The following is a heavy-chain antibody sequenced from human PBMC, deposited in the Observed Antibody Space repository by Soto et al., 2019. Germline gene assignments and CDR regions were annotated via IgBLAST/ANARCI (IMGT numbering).Heavy chain of an antibody. V-gene: IGHV4-59*01. J-gene: IGHJ5*02. Sequence: SETLSLTCTVSGGSISSYYWSWIRQPPGKGLEWIGYIYYSGSTNYNPSLESRVTISVDTSKNQFSLKLSSVTAADTAVYYCARGPKGRPFDPWGQGTLVTVSS. CDR1: GGSISSYY. CDR2: IYYSGST. CDR3: ARGPKGRPFDP.